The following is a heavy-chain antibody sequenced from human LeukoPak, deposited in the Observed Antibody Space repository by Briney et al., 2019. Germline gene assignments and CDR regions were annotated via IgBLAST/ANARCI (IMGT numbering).Heavy chain of an antibody. CDR1: GYTFTSYG. J-gene: IGHJ5*02. CDR3: ARDLPTDYDILTGYIMDMDWFDP. D-gene: IGHD3-9*01. Sequence: ASVKVSCKASGYTFTSYGISWVRQAPGQGLEWMGWISAYNGNTNYAQKLQGRVTMTTDTSTSTAYMELRSLRSDDTAVYYCARDLPTDYDILTGYIMDMDWFDPWGQGTLVTVSS. V-gene: IGHV1-18*01. CDR2: ISAYNGNT.